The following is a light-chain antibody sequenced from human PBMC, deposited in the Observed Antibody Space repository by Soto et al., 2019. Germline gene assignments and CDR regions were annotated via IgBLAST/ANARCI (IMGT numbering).Light chain of an antibody. CDR3: SSYTSSSTLSYV. Sequence: QSALTQPASVSGSPGQSITISCTGTSSDVGGYNYVSWYQQHPGKAPKLMIYDVSNRPSGVSNRFSGSKSDNTASLTISGLQAEDEADYYCSSYTSSSTLSYVFGTGTKVTVL. CDR1: SSDVGGYNY. V-gene: IGLV2-14*01. CDR2: DVS. J-gene: IGLJ1*01.